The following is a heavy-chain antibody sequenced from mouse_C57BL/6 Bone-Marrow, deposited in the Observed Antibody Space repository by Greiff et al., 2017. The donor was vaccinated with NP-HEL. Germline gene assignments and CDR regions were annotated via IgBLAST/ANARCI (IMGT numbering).Heavy chain of an antibody. J-gene: IGHJ2*01. CDR1: GYAFTNYL. V-gene: IGHV1-54*01. Sequence: VQLQQSGAELVRPGTSVKVSCKASGYAFTNYLIEWVKQRPGQGLEWIGVINPGSGGTNYNEKFKGKATLTADKSSSTAYMQLSSLTSEDSAVYFCARRRKPYFDYWGQGTTLTVSS. CDR2: INPGSGGT. CDR3: ARRRKPYFDY.